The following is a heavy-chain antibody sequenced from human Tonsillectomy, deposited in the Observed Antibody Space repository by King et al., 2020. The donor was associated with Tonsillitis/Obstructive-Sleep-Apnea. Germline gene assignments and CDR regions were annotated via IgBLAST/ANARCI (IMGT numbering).Heavy chain of an antibody. J-gene: IGHJ3*02. D-gene: IGHD6-19*01. CDR2: IRGKAYGGTT. Sequence: VQLVESGRGLVQPGRSLRLSCTTSGFTFADYAMSWVRQAPGKGLEWVGFIRGKAYGGTTEYAASVKGRFTISRDDSKGIAYLQMNSLITEDTAVYYCTKSSSWSDAFAIWGQGTMVTVSS. CDR3: TKSSSWSDAFAI. CDR1: GFTFADYA. V-gene: IGHV3-49*04.